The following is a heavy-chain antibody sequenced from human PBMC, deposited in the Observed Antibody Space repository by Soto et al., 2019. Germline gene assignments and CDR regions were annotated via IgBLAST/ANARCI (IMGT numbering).Heavy chain of an antibody. CDR1: GASIRSIAY. V-gene: IGHV4-39*01. J-gene: IGHJ6*02. CDR2: IYSIGNT. Sequence: SETLSLICTVSGASIRSIAYWGWIRQPPGKGLEWIGSIYSIGNTYYNPSLKSGVTISADTSKNQFSLNLISVTAADTAVYYCRRSSRYSTDVWGQGITVTVSS. CDR3: RRSSRYSTDV. D-gene: IGHD6-19*01.